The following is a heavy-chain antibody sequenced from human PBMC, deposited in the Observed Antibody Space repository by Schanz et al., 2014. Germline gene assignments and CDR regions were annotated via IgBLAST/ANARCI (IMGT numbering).Heavy chain of an antibody. D-gene: IGHD2-2*01. V-gene: IGHV1-18*01. CDR2: ISTFRNEDT. Sequence: QVQLVQSGAEVKKPGASVRVSCKVSGYAFTTYGISWVRQAPGQGPEFMGWISTFRNEDTNSAQRFQGRLTMTTDKSTSTASMELSSLRSEDTAVYYCARAPTAYCSDTSCLGTPFDYWGQGTLVTVSS. J-gene: IGHJ4*02. CDR1: GYAFTTYG. CDR3: ARAPTAYCSDTSCLGTPFDY.